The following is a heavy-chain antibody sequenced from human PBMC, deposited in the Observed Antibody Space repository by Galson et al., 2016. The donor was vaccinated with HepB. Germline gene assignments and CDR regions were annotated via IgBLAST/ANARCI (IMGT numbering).Heavy chain of an antibody. D-gene: IGHD3-3*01. Sequence: SLRLSCAASGFTFSRYGMHWVRQAPGKGLEWVAVILYDGSKKYYADSVEGRFTISRDNSKNTLYLQMHSLRAEDTAVYYCARDSFTIFGVTPNWFDPWGQGTLVTVSS. CDR1: GFTFSRYG. J-gene: IGHJ5*02. CDR2: ILYDGSKK. V-gene: IGHV3-33*01. CDR3: ARDSFTIFGVTPNWFDP.